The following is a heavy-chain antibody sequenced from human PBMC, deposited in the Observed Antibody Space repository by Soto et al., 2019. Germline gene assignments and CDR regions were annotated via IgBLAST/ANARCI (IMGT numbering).Heavy chain of an antibody. J-gene: IGHJ3*02. CDR2: ISGDGGST. CDR1: GFTFDDYA. V-gene: IGHV3-43*02. D-gene: IGHD3-22*01. CDR3: AKDSYYDSSGQDAFDI. Sequence: GGSLRLSCAASGFTFDDYAMHWVRQAPGKGLEWVSLISGDGGSTYYADSVKGRFTISRDNSKNSLYLQMNSLRTEDTALYYCAKDSYYDSSGQDAFDIWGQGTMVPVSS.